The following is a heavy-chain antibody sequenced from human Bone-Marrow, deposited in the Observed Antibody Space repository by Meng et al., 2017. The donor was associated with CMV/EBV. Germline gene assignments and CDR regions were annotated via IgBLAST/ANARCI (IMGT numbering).Heavy chain of an antibody. J-gene: IGHJ6*02. Sequence: ASVKVSCKASRYTFNVFYMHWVRQAPGQGLEWLGWINPNSGSTGYAQKFQGRVIMTWNTSISTAYIELSSLRSEDTAVYYCARPGCSSASCYYGMDVWGQGTTVTVSS. CDR1: RYTFNVFY. V-gene: IGHV1-8*02. CDR3: ARPGCSSASCYYGMDV. D-gene: IGHD2-2*01. CDR2: INPNSGST.